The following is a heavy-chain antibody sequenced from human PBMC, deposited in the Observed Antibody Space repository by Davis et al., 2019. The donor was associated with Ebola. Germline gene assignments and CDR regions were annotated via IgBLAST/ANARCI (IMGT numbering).Heavy chain of an antibody. V-gene: IGHV3-30-3*01. CDR1: GFTFSSYA. J-gene: IGHJ6*02. D-gene: IGHD6-13*01. CDR2: ISYDGSNK. Sequence: PGGSLRLSCAASGFTFSSYAMHWVRQAPGKGLEWVAVISYDGSNKYYADSVKGRFTISRDNSKNTLYLQMNSLRAEDTAVYYCARGLQLGEYYYYGMDVWGQGTTVTVSS. CDR3: ARGLQLGEYYYYGMDV.